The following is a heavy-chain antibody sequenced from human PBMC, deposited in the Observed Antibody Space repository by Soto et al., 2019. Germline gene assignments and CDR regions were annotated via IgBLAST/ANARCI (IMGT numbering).Heavy chain of an antibody. D-gene: IGHD6-13*01. Sequence: LRLSCAASGFTFSSYGMHWVRQAPGKGLEWVAVISYDGSNKYYADSVKGRFTISRDNSKNTLYLQMNSLRAEDTAVYYCAKEVWAAAGAGFDYWGQGTLVTVSS. CDR2: ISYDGSNK. J-gene: IGHJ4*02. CDR3: AKEVWAAAGAGFDY. CDR1: GFTFSSYG. V-gene: IGHV3-30*18.